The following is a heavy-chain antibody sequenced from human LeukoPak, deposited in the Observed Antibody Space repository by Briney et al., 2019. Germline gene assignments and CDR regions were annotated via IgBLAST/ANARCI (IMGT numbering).Heavy chain of an antibody. J-gene: IGHJ6*03. CDR2: ISGSGGSP. Sequence: RGESLRLSCAASGFTFSSFAMSWVRQAPGKGLEWVSTISGSGGSPYYADSVKGRFTISRDNSKNTVYLQMSSLRAEDTAIYYCAKGHYQGFYYMDVWGKGTTVTVSS. V-gene: IGHV3-23*01. CDR3: AKGHYQGFYYMDV. CDR1: GFTFSSFA. D-gene: IGHD2-2*01.